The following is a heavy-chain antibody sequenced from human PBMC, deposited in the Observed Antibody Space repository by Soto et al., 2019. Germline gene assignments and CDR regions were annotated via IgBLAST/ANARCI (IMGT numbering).Heavy chain of an antibody. CDR3: ARGAPITAMVLNWFDP. CDR1: GGSISSYY. CDR2: IYYSGST. V-gene: IGHV4-59*01. J-gene: IGHJ5*02. Sequence: PSETLSLTCTVSGGSISSYYWSWIRQPPGKGLEWIGYIYYSGSTNYNPSLKSRVTISVDTSKNQFSLKLSSVTAADTAVYYCARGAPITAMVLNWFDPWGQGTLVTVSS. D-gene: IGHD5-18*01.